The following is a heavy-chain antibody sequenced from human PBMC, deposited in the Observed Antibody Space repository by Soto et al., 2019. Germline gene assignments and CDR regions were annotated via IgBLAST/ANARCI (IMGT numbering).Heavy chain of an antibody. J-gene: IGHJ5*02. D-gene: IGHD6-19*01. Sequence: PSETLSLTCTVSGAALSSGGYFYTWVRQPPGKGLEWLGYIYYSGGTNYNPSLKSRVTISLDKSKSQFSLRLISVTAADTAVYYCTIEQSHDNYSDPSGQATLLTVSS. CDR3: TIEQSHDNYSDP. CDR1: GAALSSGGYF. CDR2: IYYSGGT. V-gene: IGHV4-61*08.